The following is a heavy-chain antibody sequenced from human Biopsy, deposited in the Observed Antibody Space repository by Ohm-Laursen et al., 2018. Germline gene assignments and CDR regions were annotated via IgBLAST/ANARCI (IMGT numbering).Heavy chain of an antibody. CDR1: GGSISSHDYY. CDR3: ARATNSTGWPYYYFYGMDV. V-gene: IGHV4-61*08. J-gene: IGHJ6*02. Sequence: SDTLSLTWTVSGGSISSHDYYWTWICQHPGKGLEWIGYIYYSGSTNYNPSLKSRVTISVDTSKNQFSLRLNSVTAADTAVYYCARATNSTGWPYYYFYGMDVWGQGTTVTVSS. CDR2: IYYSGST. D-gene: IGHD2/OR15-2a*01.